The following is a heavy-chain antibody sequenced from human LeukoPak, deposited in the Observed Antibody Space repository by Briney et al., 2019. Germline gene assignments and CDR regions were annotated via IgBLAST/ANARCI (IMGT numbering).Heavy chain of an antibody. D-gene: IGHD3-3*01. V-gene: IGHV1-69*13. CDR3: ARVRNFWSGYYPYYFDY. CDR1: GGTFSSYA. Sequence: ASVKVSCKASGGTFSSYAISWVLQAPGHGLEWMGGIIPIFGTANYAQKFQGRVTITSDESTSTAYMELSSLRSEDTAVYYCARVRNFWSGYYPYYFDYWGQGTLVTVSS. J-gene: IGHJ4*02. CDR2: IIPIFGTA.